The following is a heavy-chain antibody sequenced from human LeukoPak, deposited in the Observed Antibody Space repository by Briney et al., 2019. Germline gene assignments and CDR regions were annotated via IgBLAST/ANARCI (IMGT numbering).Heavy chain of an antibody. V-gene: IGHV3-66*01. CDR1: GFTLSSNY. Sequence: AGSLRLSCAASGFTLSSNYMSWVRQAPGKGLEWISVIYSGGSTYYADSVMSRFTISRDNSENTLYLQMNSLRAEDTAVYYCARDYTYWGQGTLVTVSS. CDR3: ARDYTY. CDR2: IYSGGST. D-gene: IGHD4-11*01. J-gene: IGHJ4*02.